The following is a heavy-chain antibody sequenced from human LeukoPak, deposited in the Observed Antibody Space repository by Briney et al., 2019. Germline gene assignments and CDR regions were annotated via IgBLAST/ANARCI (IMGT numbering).Heavy chain of an antibody. J-gene: IGHJ6*02. CDR2: INRSGST. D-gene: IGHD3-10*01. Sequence: SETLSLTCAVYGGSFSGYYWSWIRQPPGKGLEWIGEINRSGSTNYNPSLKSRVTISVDTSKNQFSLKLSSVTAADTAVYYCARSAGHYGSGSYWTNYYYYGMDVWGQGTTVTVSS. V-gene: IGHV4-34*01. CDR3: ARSAGHYGSGSYWTNYYYYGMDV. CDR1: GGSFSGYY.